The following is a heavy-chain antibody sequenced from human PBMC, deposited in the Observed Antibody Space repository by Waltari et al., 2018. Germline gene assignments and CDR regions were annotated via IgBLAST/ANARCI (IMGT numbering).Heavy chain of an antibody. Sequence: QVQLVQSGAEVKKPGSSVKVSCKASGGTFSSYTISWVRQAPGQRLGWMGRIIPILGIANYAQKFQGRVTITADKSTSTAYMELSSLRSEDTAVYYCARDDIAAAGLNYYYYYGMDVWGQGTTVTVSS. CDR2: IIPILGIA. J-gene: IGHJ6*02. D-gene: IGHD6-13*01. CDR1: GGTFSSYT. CDR3: ARDDIAAAGLNYYYYYGMDV. V-gene: IGHV1-69*08.